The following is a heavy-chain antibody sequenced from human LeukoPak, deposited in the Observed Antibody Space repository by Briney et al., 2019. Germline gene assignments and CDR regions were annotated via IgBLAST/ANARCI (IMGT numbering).Heavy chain of an antibody. D-gene: IGHD4-17*01. J-gene: IGHJ4*02. V-gene: IGHV3-74*01. CDR2: INSDGSTT. CDR3: ARCRGFFDYGVYFDY. CDR1: GFTFSSYW. Sequence: GGSLRLSCGASGFTFSSYWMHWVRQAPGKGLVWISRINSDGSTTSYADSVKGRFTISRDNAKNTLYLQMNSLRAEDTAVYYCARCRGFFDYGVYFDYWGQGTLVTVSS.